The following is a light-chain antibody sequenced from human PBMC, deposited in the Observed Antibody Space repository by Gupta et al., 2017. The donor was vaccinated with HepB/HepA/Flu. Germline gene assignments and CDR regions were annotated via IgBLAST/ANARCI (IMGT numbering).Light chain of an antibody. J-gene: IGLJ2*01. V-gene: IGLV2-14*01. Sequence: QSALIQPASVSGSPGQSIPIFCTGTTSDVGGYNHVCWYQQYSGKAPKLIIYDVYYRPSGISNRFSGSKSGNTASLTISGLQSEDEANYYCSSYTTNSAVEVFGGGTKLTVL. CDR3: SSYTTNSAVEV. CDR2: DVY. CDR1: TSDVGGYNH.